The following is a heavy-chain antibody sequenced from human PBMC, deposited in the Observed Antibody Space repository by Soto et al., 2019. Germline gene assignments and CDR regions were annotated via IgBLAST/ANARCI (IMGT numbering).Heavy chain of an antibody. J-gene: IGHJ1*01. CDR1: RFNLKKFA. CDR2: ISCCGGST. Sequence: PGGSLRLSCEASRFNLKKFAMGWVRQAPGEGLEWVSGISCCGGSTSYADSVKGRFSLARDDSKNTLSLQLNSLRVEDTAHYYCAKADGEQWLIPHLDNWGQGTQVTVSS. V-gene: IGHV3-23*01. CDR3: AKADGEQWLIPHLDN. D-gene: IGHD6-19*01.